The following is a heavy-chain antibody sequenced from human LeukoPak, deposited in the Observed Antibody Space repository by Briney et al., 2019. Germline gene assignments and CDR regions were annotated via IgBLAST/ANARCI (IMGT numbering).Heavy chain of an antibody. J-gene: IGHJ6*02. CDR2: INSDGSST. V-gene: IGHV3-74*01. CDR1: GFTFSSYW. CDR3: ARETGKRGMDV. D-gene: IGHD1-1*01. Sequence: PWGSLRLSCAASGFTFSSYWMHWVRQAPGKGLVWVSRINSDGSSTSYADSVKGRFTISRDNAKNTLYLQMNSLRAEDTAVYYCARETGKRGMDVWGQGTTVTVSS.